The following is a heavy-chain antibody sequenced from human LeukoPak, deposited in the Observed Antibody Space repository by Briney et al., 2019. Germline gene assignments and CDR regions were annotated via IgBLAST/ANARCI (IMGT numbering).Heavy chain of an antibody. Sequence: ASVKVSCKASGYTFTNYGISWVRQAPGQGLEWMGWISAYNGNTNYAQKLQGRVTMTTDTSTSTAYMELRSLRSEDTAVYYCARVSEYYYDSSGYYGFNYWGQGTLVTVSS. CDR3: ARVSEYYYDSSGYYGFNY. CDR2: ISAYNGNT. CDR1: GYTFTNYG. D-gene: IGHD3-22*01. J-gene: IGHJ4*02. V-gene: IGHV1-18*01.